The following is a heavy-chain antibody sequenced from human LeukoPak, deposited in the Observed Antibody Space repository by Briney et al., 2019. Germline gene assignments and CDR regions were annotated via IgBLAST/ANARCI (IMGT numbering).Heavy chain of an antibody. J-gene: IGHJ6*03. CDR3: ARDRDSSGWDYYYYYMDV. CDR2: INPNSGGT. D-gene: IGHD6-19*01. Sequence: ASVKVSCKASGYTFTGYYMHWVRQAPGQGLEWMGWINPNSGGTNYAQKFQGRVTMTRDTSISTAYMELSRLRSDDTAVYYCARDRDSSGWDYYYYYMDVWGKGTTVTISS. V-gene: IGHV1-2*02. CDR1: GYTFTGYY.